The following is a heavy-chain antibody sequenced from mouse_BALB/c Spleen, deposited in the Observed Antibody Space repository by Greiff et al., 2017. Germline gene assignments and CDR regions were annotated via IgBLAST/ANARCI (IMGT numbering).Heavy chain of an antibody. Sequence: VQLQQSGAELVRPGALVKLSCKASGFNIKDYYMHWVKQRPEQGLEWIGWIDPENGNTIYDPKFQGKASITADISSNTAYLQLSSLTSEDTAVYYCARRGGNYDAMDYWGQGTSVTVSS. CDR3: ARRGGNYDAMDY. CDR1: GFNIKDYY. CDR2: IDPENGNT. V-gene: IGHV14-1*02. J-gene: IGHJ4*01. D-gene: IGHD2-1*01.